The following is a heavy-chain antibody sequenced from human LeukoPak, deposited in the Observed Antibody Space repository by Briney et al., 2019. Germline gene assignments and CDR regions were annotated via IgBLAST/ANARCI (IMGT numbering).Heavy chain of an antibody. J-gene: IGHJ4*02. CDR2: ISGSGTII. CDR1: GFTFSSYA. Sequence: PGGSLRLSCAASGFTFSSYAMSWVRQAPGKGLEWVSVISGSGTIIYYADSVKGRFTISRDNSKNTLYLQMNSLRAEDTAVYYCAKMFATSSWYRAGFDYWGQGTLVTVSS. D-gene: IGHD6-13*01. V-gene: IGHV3-23*01. CDR3: AKMFATSSWYRAGFDY.